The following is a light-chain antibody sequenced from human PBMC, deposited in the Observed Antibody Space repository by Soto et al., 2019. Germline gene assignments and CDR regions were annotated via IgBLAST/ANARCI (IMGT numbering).Light chain of an antibody. CDR1: NSDVGSYNL. V-gene: IGLV2-23*02. J-gene: IGLJ3*02. CDR2: EVS. CDR3: SSYAGGNNWV. Sequence: QSALIQPASVSGSPGQSITISCTGTNSDVGSYNLVSWYQRHPSKAPKLMIFEVSDRPSGISNRFSGSKSDNTAPLTISGLQAEDEADYFCSSYAGGNNWVFGGGTKLTVL.